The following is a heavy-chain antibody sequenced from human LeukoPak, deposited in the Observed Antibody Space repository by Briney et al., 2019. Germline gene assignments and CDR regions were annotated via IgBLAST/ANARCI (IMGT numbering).Heavy chain of an antibody. Sequence: ASVKVSCKVSGYTLTELSMHWVRQAPGKGLEWMGGFDPEDGETIYAQKFQGRVTMTEDTSTDTAYMELSSLRSEDTAVYYCATSTPYVGYAIFDDWGQGTLVTVSS. V-gene: IGHV1-24*01. CDR3: ATSTPYVGYAIFDD. J-gene: IGHJ4*02. CDR1: GYTLTELS. CDR2: FDPEDGET. D-gene: IGHD2-8*02.